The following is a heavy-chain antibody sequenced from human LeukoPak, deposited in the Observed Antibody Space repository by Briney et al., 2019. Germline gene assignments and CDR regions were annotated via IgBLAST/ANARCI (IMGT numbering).Heavy chain of an antibody. Sequence: PGGSLRLSCAASGFTFSSYGMHWVRQAPGKGLEWVAVISYDGSNKYYADSVKGRFTISRDNSKNTLYLQMNSLRAEDTAVYYCARDSRTGYDIGYSFDYWGQGSLVTVSS. CDR2: ISYDGSNK. V-gene: IGHV3-30*03. CDR1: GFTFSSYG. D-gene: IGHD3/OR15-3a*01. CDR3: ARDSRTGYDIGYSFDY. J-gene: IGHJ4*02.